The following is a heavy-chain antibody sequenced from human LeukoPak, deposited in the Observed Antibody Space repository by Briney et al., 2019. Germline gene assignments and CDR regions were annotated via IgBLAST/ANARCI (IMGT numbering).Heavy chain of an antibody. J-gene: IGHJ3*02. CDR2: MNPNSGNT. D-gene: IGHD6-19*01. CDR3: ARGQWLDAFDI. Sequence: ASVKVSCKASGYAFTSFDINWVRQATGQGLEWMGYMNPNSGNTGYAQKFQGRVTMTRDTSISTAYMELSSLRSEDTAVYYCARGQWLDAFDIWGQGTMVTVSS. V-gene: IGHV1-8*01. CDR1: GYAFTSFD.